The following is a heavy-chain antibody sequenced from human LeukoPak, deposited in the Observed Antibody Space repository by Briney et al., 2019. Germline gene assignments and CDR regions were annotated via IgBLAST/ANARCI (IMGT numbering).Heavy chain of an antibody. Sequence: PSETLSLTCTVSGGSISSSSYYWGWIRQPPGKGLEWIGSIYYSGSTYYNPSLKSRVTISVDTSKNQFSLKLSSVTAADTAVYYCARDSSGWYSPRYYFDYWGQGTLVTVSS. V-gene: IGHV4-39*07. J-gene: IGHJ4*02. D-gene: IGHD6-19*01. CDR3: ARDSSGWYSPRYYFDY. CDR2: IYYSGST. CDR1: GGSISSSSYY.